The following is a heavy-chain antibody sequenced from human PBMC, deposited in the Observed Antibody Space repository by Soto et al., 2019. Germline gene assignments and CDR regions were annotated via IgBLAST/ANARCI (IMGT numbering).Heavy chain of an antibody. J-gene: IGHJ4*02. V-gene: IGHV1-3*01. CDR1: GYTFTSYD. CDR2: INAGNGNT. Sequence: GASVKVSCKASGYTFTSYDINWVRQATGQRLEWMGWINAGNGNTKYSQKFQGRVTITRDTSASTAYMELSSLRSEDTAVYYCARGELYIDYWGQGTLVTVSS. D-gene: IGHD3-10*01. CDR3: ARGELYIDY.